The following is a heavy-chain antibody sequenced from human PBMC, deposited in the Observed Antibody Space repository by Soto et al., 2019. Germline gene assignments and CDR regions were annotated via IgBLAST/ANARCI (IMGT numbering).Heavy chain of an antibody. CDR1: GGSISSGGYY. CDR2: IYYSGST. D-gene: IGHD2-2*02. Sequence: PSETLSLTCTVSGGSISSGGYYWSWIRQHPGKGLEWIGYIYYSGSTYYNPSLKSRVTISVDTSKNQFSLKLSSVTAADTAVYYCARALGYCSSTSCYIYYFDYWGQGTLVTVSS. J-gene: IGHJ4*02. V-gene: IGHV4-31*03. CDR3: ARALGYCSSTSCYIYYFDY.